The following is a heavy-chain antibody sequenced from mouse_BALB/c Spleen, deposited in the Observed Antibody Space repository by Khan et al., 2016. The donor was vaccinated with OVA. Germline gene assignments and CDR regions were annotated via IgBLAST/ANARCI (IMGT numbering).Heavy chain of an antibody. Sequence: EVELVESGPGLVKPSQSLSLICTVTGYSITSDYAWNWIRQFPGNKLEWMGYISYSGNTKYNPSLKSRISITRDTSKNQFFLQLNSVTTEDTATYYCARVYGGDFDYGGQGTTRTVSS. CDR2: ISYSGNT. D-gene: IGHD1-1*01. J-gene: IGHJ2*01. CDR1: GYSITSDYA. CDR3: ARVYGGDFDY. V-gene: IGHV3-2*02.